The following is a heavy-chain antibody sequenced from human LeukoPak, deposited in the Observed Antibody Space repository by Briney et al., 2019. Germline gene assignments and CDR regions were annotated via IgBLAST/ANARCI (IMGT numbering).Heavy chain of an antibody. CDR3: ATETMVRGVFDY. J-gene: IGHJ4*02. V-gene: IGHV1-69*13. D-gene: IGHD3-10*01. CDR1: GGTFSSYA. CDR2: IIPIFGTA. Sequence: GASVKVSCKASGGTFSSYAISWVRQAPGQGLEWMGGIIPIFGTANYAQKFQGRVTITADESTSTAYMELSSLRSEDTAVYYCATETMVRGVFDYWGQGTLVTVSS.